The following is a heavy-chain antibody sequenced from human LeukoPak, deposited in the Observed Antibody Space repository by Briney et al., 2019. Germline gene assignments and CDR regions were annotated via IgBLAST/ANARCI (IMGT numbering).Heavy chain of an antibody. CDR1: GFTFSSSD. J-gene: IGHJ2*01. Sequence: GGSLRLSCAASGFTFSSSDIHWVRQTTGKRLEWVSAIGTIGDTYYAGSVKGRFTISRENARNSLYLEMNSLRDGDTAVYYCARETADTYTSGWYFDLWGRGTMVTVSS. CDR3: ARETADTYTSGWYFDL. D-gene: IGHD6-19*01. V-gene: IGHV3-13*01. CDR2: IGTIGDT.